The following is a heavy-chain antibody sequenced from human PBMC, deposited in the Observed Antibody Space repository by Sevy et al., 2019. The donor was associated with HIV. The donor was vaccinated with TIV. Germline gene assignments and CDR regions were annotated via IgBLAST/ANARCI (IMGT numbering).Heavy chain of an antibody. V-gene: IGHV6-1*01. CDR2: TYYRSKWYN. J-gene: IGHJ4*02. CDR1: GDSVSSNSAA. Sequence: SETLSLTCVISGDSVSSNSAAWNWIRQSPSRGLEWLGRTYYRSKWYNDYAGFVKSRITINPDTPKNQFFLQLNSVTPGDTAVYYCARDLSFRFVHWGQGSLVTVSS. CDR3: ARDLSFRFVH.